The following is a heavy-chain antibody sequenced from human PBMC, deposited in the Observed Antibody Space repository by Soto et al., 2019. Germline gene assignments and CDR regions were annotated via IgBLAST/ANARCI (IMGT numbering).Heavy chain of an antibody. J-gene: IGHJ6*02. V-gene: IGHV3-74*01. CDR1: GFTFSSYW. D-gene: IGHD3-10*01. CDR3: ARGAYGSGTYYNYGMDV. Sequence: EVQLVESGGGLVQPGGSLRLSCAASGFTFSSYWMHWVRQAPGKGLVWVSRIKSDGSSTTDADSVRGRFTISRDNAKNKLFRQMNSLRAEDTAVYYCARGAYGSGTYYNYGMDVWGQGTTVTVSS. CDR2: IKSDGSST.